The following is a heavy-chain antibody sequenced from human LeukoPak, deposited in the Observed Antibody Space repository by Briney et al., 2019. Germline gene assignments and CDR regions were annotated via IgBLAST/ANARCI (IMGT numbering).Heavy chain of an antibody. CDR2: IYYSGST. Sequence: SETLSLTCIVSGGSISRGGHYWGWIRQPPGKGLGWIGSIYYSGSTYYNPSLNSRVTMFIDMSKNHFSLKMSFVTATDTAVYYCARLVCGGGSCPAEFDYWGQGTLVTVSS. J-gene: IGHJ4*02. CDR3: ARLVCGGGSCPAEFDY. V-gene: IGHV4-39*02. CDR1: GGSISRGGHY. D-gene: IGHD2-15*01.